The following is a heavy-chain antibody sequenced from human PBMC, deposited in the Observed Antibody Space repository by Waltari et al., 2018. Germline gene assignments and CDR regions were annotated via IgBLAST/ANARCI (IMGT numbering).Heavy chain of an antibody. CDR3: VRLEDCTGPGGHCYSGDPFALDV. Sequence: QVQLQQWGAGLLQSSETLSLTCAVYGGSFSGYYWGWVRQPPGKGLEWIGEINHAGYTNHSPPLRSRVTMSADTSKSQFSLKLNSVTAADTAVYYCVRLEDCTGPGGHCYSGDPFALDVWGQGTTVTVSS. V-gene: IGHV4-34*02. CDR2: INHAGYT. J-gene: IGHJ6*02. D-gene: IGHD2-15*01. CDR1: GGSFSGYY.